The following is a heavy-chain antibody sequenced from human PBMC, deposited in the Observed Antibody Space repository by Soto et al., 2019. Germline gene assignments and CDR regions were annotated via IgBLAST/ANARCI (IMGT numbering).Heavy chain of an antibody. CDR3: VRHLEVEWLFSDY. V-gene: IGHV4-39*01. Sequence: SETLSLTCTVSGGSISSSNYYWGWIRQLPGKGLEWIGSIYYTGSTYYNPSLKSRVTMSVDTSKNQFSLKLSSVTAADTAVYYCVRHLEVEWLFSDYWGQGTLVTVSS. CDR1: GGSISSSNYY. D-gene: IGHD3-3*01. CDR2: IYYTGST. J-gene: IGHJ4*02.